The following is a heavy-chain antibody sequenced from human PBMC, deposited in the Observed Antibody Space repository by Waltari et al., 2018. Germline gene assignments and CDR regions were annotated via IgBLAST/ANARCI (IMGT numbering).Heavy chain of an antibody. CDR1: GLTFTAAW. Sequence: EVQVVESGGGLVKPGESLRLSCSVSGLTFTAAWMSWVRQAPGKGLEWVGRIKSKGSGETTDYDAPVKGRFTISRDDSQNTIYLQMHSLKTDDTAVYYCAHDRNFYLSRHDFWGQGTLVTVSS. D-gene: IGHD1-7*01. CDR3: AHDRNFYLSRHDF. J-gene: IGHJ4*02. V-gene: IGHV3-15*01. CDR2: IKSKGSGETT.